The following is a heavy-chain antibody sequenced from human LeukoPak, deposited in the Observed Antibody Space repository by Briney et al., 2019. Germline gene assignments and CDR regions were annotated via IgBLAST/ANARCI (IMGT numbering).Heavy chain of an antibody. D-gene: IGHD3-22*01. V-gene: IGHV4-59*01. CDR2: VYYSGST. CDR3: ARVRSGYYYDSSGYAFDY. J-gene: IGHJ4*02. CDR1: GGSISSYY. Sequence: SETLSLTCTVSGGSISSYYWSWIRQPPGKGLEWIGYVYYSGSTNYNPSLKSRVTISVDTSKNQFSPKLSSVTAADTAVYYCARVRSGYYYDSSGYAFDYWGQGTLVTVSS.